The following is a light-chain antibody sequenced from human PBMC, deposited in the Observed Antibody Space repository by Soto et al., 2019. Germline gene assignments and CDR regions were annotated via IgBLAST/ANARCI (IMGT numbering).Light chain of an antibody. V-gene: IGKV3-11*01. CDR3: QQRSNWPLT. CDR1: QSVVTY. J-gene: IGKJ4*01. Sequence: EIVLTQSPATLSLSPGDRATLSCRAIQSVVTYLAWYQQTPGQAPRLLIYDTSKRATGIPARFSGSGSGTDFTLAISSLEPEDFAVYYCQQRSNWPLTFGGGPKVEIK. CDR2: DTS.